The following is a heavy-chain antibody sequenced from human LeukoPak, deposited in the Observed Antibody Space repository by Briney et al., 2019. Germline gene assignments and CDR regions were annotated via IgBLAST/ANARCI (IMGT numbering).Heavy chain of an antibody. CDR1: GGSISSSSYY. J-gene: IGHJ5*02. CDR2: IYYSGST. Sequence: SETLSLTCTVSGGSISSSSYYWGWIRQPPGKGLEWIGSIYYSGSTYYNPSLKSRVSISVDTSKNQFSLKLSSVTAADTAAYYCAGHGSGYYRPGWFDPWGQGTLVTVSS. V-gene: IGHV4-39*07. D-gene: IGHD3-3*01. CDR3: AGHGSGYYRPGWFDP.